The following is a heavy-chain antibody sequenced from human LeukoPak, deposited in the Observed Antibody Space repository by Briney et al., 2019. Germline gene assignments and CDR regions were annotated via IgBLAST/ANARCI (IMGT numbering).Heavy chain of an antibody. V-gene: IGHV4-34*01. CDR2: INHGGGT. CDR1: GGSFSDYF. J-gene: IGHJ3*02. CDR3: ARERGIVVVPAEHAFDI. Sequence: PSETLSLTCAVYGGSFSDYFWNWIRQPPGKGLEWIGEINHGGGTRYNPSLKSRATISVDTSKKQFSLNLTSVTAADTAVYYCARERGIVVVPAEHAFDIWGQGTMVTVSS. D-gene: IGHD2-2*01.